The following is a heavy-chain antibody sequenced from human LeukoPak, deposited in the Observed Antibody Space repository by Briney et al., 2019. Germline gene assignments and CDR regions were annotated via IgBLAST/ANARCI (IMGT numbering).Heavy chain of an antibody. CDR3: ARDWRIALVRGVINVPGGMDV. V-gene: IGHV1-46*01. J-gene: IGHJ6*01. Sequence: ASVKVSCKSSAYTFTTYFIHWVQQAPGQGLEWIGMIYPSTGSTYYTQRFQGRVTMTRDTSTSTVYMELGSLTSDDTAVYYCARDWRIALVRGVINVPGGMDVWGQGATVTVSS. D-gene: IGHD3-10*01. CDR1: AYTFTTYF. CDR2: IYPSTGST.